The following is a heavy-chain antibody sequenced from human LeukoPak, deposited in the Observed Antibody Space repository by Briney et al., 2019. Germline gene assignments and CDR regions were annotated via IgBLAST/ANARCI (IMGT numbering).Heavy chain of an antibody. CDR3: ARFREYTYGPFDS. Sequence: GGSLRLSCAASGFSFSSFGMNWVRQAPGKGLEWVAVLSHDGRNKNYADSVKGRFILSRDNSKKTLYLQMNSLRGEDTAAYYCARFREYTYGPFDSWGQGTLVTVSS. J-gene: IGHJ4*02. CDR2: LSHDGRNK. V-gene: IGHV3-30*04. D-gene: IGHD5-18*01. CDR1: GFSFSSFG.